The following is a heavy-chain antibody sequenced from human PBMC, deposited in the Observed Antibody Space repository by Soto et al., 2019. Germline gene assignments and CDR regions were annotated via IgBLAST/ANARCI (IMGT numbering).Heavy chain of an antibody. V-gene: IGHV4-34*01. CDR2: INHSGSA. J-gene: IGHJ4*02. CDR1: GESFSGYI. CDR3: ARGLITGSHYSGGWYYFDS. D-gene: IGHD6-19*01. Sequence: SETLSLTCAVYGESFSGYIWTCIRQTPGKGLQWIGQINHSGSAIYNPSLKSRVTISVHTSNSQFSLELSSVTAADTAVYYCARGLITGSHYSGGWYYFDSWGQGTQVT.